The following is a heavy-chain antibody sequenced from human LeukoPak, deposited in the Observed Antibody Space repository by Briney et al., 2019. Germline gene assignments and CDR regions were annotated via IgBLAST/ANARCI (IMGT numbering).Heavy chain of an antibody. CDR1: VGSVSSGSYY. V-gene: IGHV4-61*01. CDR3: ARDEGYCSSTSCANYYYYYGMDV. D-gene: IGHD2-2*01. Sequence: SETLSLTCTVSVGSVSSGSYYWSWIRQAPGKGLEWIGYIYYSGSTNYNPSLKSRVTISVDTSKNQFSLKLSSVTAADTAVYYCARDEGYCSSTSCANYYYYYGMDVWGQGTTVTVSS. CDR2: IYYSGST. J-gene: IGHJ6*02.